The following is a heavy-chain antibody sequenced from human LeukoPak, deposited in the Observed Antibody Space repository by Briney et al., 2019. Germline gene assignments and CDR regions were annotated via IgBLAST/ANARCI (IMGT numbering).Heavy chain of an antibody. CDR1: GGSISSYY. V-gene: IGHV4-4*07. J-gene: IGHJ3*02. D-gene: IGHD6-19*01. Sequence: TSETLSLTCTVSGGSISSYYWSWIRQPAGKGLEWIGRIYTSGSTNYNPSLKSRVTMSVDTSKNQFSLKLSSVTAADTAVYYCASTGYSSGWGAFDIWGQGTMVTVSS. CDR2: IYTSGST. CDR3: ASTGYSSGWGAFDI.